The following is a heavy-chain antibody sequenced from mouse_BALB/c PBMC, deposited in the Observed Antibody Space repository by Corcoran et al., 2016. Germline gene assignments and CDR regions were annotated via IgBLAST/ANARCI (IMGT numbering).Heavy chain of an antibody. CDR3: VYDGYYWYFDV. J-gene: IGHJ1*01. CDR2: IDPANGNT. Sequence: VQLQQAGAELVKPGAAVKLSCTASGFNIKDTYMHWVKQRPEQGLEWIGRIDPANGNTKYDPKFQGKATITADTSSNTAYLQLSSLTSEDTAVYYCVYDGYYWYFDVWGAGTTVTVSS. V-gene: IGHV14-3*02. CDR1: GFNIKDTY. D-gene: IGHD2-3*01.